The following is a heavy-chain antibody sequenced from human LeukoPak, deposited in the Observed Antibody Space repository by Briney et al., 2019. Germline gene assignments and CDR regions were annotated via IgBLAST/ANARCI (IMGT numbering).Heavy chain of an antibody. CDR2: ISGSGGNT. Sequence: GGSLRLSCAVSGFTFSSYAMSWVRHAPGKGLEWVSSISGSGGNTFYADSVRGRFTISRDNSKKTLYLQMNSLRVEDTAVYYCAKDPMDERGFDYWGQGTLVTVSA. J-gene: IGHJ4*02. V-gene: IGHV3-23*01. CDR1: GFTFSSYA. D-gene: IGHD1-1*01. CDR3: AKDPMDERGFDY.